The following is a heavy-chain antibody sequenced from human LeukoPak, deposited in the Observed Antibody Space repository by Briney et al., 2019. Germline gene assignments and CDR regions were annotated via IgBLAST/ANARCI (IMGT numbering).Heavy chain of an antibody. J-gene: IGHJ6*02. CDR2: INHNGNVN. CDR1: GFTFSSYW. Sequence: GGSLGLSCAASGFTFSSYWMNGARQAPGKGLEWVASINHNGNVNYYVDSVKGRFTISRDNAKNSLYLQMSNLRAEDTAVYFCARGGGLDVWGQGATVTVSS. CDR3: ARGGGLDV. D-gene: IGHD3-16*01. V-gene: IGHV3-7*03.